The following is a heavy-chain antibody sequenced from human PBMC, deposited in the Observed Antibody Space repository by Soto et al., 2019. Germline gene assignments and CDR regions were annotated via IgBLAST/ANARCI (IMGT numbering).Heavy chain of an antibody. V-gene: IGHV1-2*04. CDR3: ARDDIVVVVAAGHWLAP. Sequence: ASVKVSCKASGYTFTGYYMHWVRQAPGQGLEWMGWINPNSGGTNYAQKFQGWVTMTRDTSISTAYMELSSLRSDDTAVYYCARDDIVVVVAAGHWLAPWGKGTLVTVSS. D-gene: IGHD2-15*01. J-gene: IGHJ5*02. CDR2: INPNSGGT. CDR1: GYTFTGYY.